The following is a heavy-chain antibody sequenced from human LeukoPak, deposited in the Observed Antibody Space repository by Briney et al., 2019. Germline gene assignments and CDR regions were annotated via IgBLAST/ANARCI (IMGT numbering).Heavy chain of an antibody. CDR2: ISSNGGST. D-gene: IGHD6-19*01. CDR1: GFTFSSYA. CDR3: VKDSDRSGWYLVDY. Sequence: GGSLRLSCSASGFTFSSYAMHWARQAPGKGLEYVSAISSNGGSTYYADSVKGRFTISRDNSKNTLYLQMSSLRAEDTAVYYCVKDSDRSGWYLVDYWGQGTLVTVSS. V-gene: IGHV3-64D*06. J-gene: IGHJ4*02.